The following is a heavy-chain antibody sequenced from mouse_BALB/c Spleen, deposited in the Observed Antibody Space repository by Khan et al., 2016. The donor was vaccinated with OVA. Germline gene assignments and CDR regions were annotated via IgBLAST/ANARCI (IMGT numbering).Heavy chain of an antibody. V-gene: IGHV9-3-1*01. CDR3: ARSNGNYWFAY. D-gene: IGHD2-1*01. Sequence: QIQLVQSGPELKKPGETVKISCKASGYTFTNYGMNWVKQAPGKGLQWMGWISTYTGEPTSADDFKGRFAFSLETSASTAYLQINNLKNEDTTTYFCARSNGNYWFAYWGQGTLVTVSA. J-gene: IGHJ3*01. CDR2: ISTYTGEP. CDR1: GYTFTNYG.